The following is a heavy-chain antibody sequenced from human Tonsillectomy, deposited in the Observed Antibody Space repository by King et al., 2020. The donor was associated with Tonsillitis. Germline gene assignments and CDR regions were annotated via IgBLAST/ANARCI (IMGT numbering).Heavy chain of an antibody. D-gene: IGHD2-15*01. J-gene: IGHJ1*01. Sequence: VQLVESGGGLVQPGGSLRLSCAASGFTFSSYAMSWVRQAPGKGLEWVSAISGSGGSTYYADSVKGRFTISRDNSRNTLYLQMNSLRAEDTAVYYCAKAGGDGSGGSCYFEYFQHWGQGTLVTVSS. CDR2: ISGSGGST. CDR3: AKAGGDGSGGSCYFEYFQH. V-gene: IGHV3-23*04. CDR1: GFTFSSYA.